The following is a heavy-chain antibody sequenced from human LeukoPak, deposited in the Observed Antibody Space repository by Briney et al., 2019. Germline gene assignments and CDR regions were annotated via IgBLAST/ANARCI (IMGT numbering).Heavy chain of an antibody. CDR1: GYTFTGYY. CDR3: ARDGHDTVGLWYMDV. D-gene: IGHD3-22*01. CDR2: INPNSGGT. V-gene: IGHV1-2*02. J-gene: IGHJ6*03. Sequence: ASVKVSCKASGYTFTGYYMHWVRQAPGQGLEWMGWINPNSGGTNYAQKFQGRVTMTRDTSISTAYMELCRLRSDDTAVYYCARDGHDTVGLWYMDVWGKGTTVTVSS.